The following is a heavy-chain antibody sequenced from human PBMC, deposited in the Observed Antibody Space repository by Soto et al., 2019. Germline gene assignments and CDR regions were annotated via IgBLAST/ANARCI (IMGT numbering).Heavy chain of an antibody. CDR2: IDPSDSYT. J-gene: IGHJ5*02. CDR1: GYSFTSYW. D-gene: IGHD6-13*01. Sequence: PGESLKISCKGSGYSFTSYWISWVRQMPGKGLEWMGRIDPSDSYTNYSPSFQGHVTISADKSISTAYLQWSSLKASDTAMYYCARHRRSGIAAENWFDPWGQGTLVTVS. V-gene: IGHV5-10-1*01. CDR3: ARHRRSGIAAENWFDP.